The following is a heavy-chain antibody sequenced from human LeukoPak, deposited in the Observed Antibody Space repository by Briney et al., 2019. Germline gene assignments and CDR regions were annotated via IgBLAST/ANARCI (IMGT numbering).Heavy chain of an antibody. CDR3: AGNYDSWTGLNY. Sequence: GGSLRLSCAASGFTFSGSAMHWVRQASGKGLEWVGHIGNKVSNYATEYAASLRGRFTISRDDSKDTAYLQVNSLKTEDTAVYYCAGNYDSWTGLNYWGQGTQVTVSS. V-gene: IGHV3-73*01. J-gene: IGHJ4*02. CDR2: IGNKVSNYAT. D-gene: IGHD3-3*01. CDR1: GFTFSGSA.